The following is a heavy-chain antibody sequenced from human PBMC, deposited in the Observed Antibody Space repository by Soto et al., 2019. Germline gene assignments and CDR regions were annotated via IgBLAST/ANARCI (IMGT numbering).Heavy chain of an antibody. D-gene: IGHD6-19*01. Sequence: EVQLLESGGGLVQPGGSLRLSCAASGFTFSIYAMTWVRQAPGKGLEWVSTISGSGTSAYYAASVKGRFTFSRDNSKNTLHLKMNSLRAEDTALYYCAKLGSNGWYDAFDIWGQGTVVTVSS. J-gene: IGHJ3*02. CDR3: AKLGSNGWYDAFDI. CDR1: GFTFSIYA. CDR2: ISGSGTSA. V-gene: IGHV3-23*01.